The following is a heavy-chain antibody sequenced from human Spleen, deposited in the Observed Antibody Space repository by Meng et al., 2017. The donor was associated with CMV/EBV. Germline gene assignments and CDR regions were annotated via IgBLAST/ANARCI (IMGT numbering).Heavy chain of an antibody. Sequence: GESLKISCKASGYTFRSHYMNWVRQAPGQGLEWMGIIDPSGGSASYAQKFQGRVIMTRDTSTSTVYMELSSLRSEDTAVFYCARGRLAQQYSGDYFDSWGQGTLVTVSS. D-gene: IGHD2-21*01. J-gene: IGHJ4*02. CDR1: GYTFRSHY. V-gene: IGHV1-46*01. CDR3: ARGRLAQQYSGDYFDS. CDR2: IDPSGGSA.